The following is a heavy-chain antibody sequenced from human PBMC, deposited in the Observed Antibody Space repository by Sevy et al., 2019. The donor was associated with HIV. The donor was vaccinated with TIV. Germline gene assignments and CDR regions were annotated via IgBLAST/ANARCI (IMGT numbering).Heavy chain of an antibody. V-gene: IGHV3-48*04. CDR3: TKDKGYCTNGVCYTSYYYYGMDV. CDR2: ISSSSSTI. Sequence: GGSLRLSCAASGFTFSSYSMNWVRQAPGKGLEWVSYISSSSSTIYYADSVEGRFTISRDNAKNSLYLQMNSLRAEDTALYYCTKDKGYCTNGVCYTSYYYYGMDVWGQGTTVTVSS. J-gene: IGHJ6*02. D-gene: IGHD2-8*01. CDR1: GFTFSSYS.